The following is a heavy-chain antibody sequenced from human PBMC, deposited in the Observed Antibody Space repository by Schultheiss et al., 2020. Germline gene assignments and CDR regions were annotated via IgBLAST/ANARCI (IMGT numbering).Heavy chain of an antibody. D-gene: IGHD6-19*01. V-gene: IGHV3-9*01. CDR3: AKGQWLLKTDCDY. CDR1: GFTFDDYA. CDR2: ISWNSGSI. J-gene: IGHJ4*02. Sequence: GGSLRLSCAASGFTFDDYAMHWVRQAPGKGLEWVSGISWNSGSIGYADSVKGRFTISRDNAKNSLYLQMNSLRAEDTALYYCAKGQWLLKTDCDYWGRGTLVTVAS.